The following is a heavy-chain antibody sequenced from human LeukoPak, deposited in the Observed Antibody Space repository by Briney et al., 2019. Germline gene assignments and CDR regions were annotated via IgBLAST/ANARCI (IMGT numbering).Heavy chain of an antibody. J-gene: IGHJ4*02. CDR1: GFTFSSYS. Sequence: KPGGSLRLSCAASGFTFSSYSMNWVRQAPGKGLEWVSSISSRSSYIYYADLVKGRFTISRDDAKNSLNLQMNSLRAEDTAVYYCARVLAAAGTLHFDHWGQGVLVSVSS. CDR2: ISSRSSYI. CDR3: ARVLAAAGTLHFDH. V-gene: IGHV3-21*01. D-gene: IGHD6-13*01.